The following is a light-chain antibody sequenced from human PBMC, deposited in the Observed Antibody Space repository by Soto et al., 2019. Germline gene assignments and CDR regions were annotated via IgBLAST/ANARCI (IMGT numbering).Light chain of an antibody. J-gene: IGKJ2*01. CDR3: QQSYSIPYT. CDR2: AAS. CDR1: QTIRNF. Sequence: DIQMTQSPSSLSASVGDRVSITCRANQTIRNFLQWYQQKPGKVPNFLIYAASSLVDGVPSRFSGSGSLADFTLTISSLQPEDFATYYCQQSYSIPYTFGQGTKLDIK. V-gene: IGKV1-39*01.